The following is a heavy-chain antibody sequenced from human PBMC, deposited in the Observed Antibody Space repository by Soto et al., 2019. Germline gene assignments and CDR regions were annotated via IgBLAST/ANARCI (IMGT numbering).Heavy chain of an antibody. CDR2: IYGGGNGP. CDR3: AKMEGIDPCAYSFDY. CDR1: GFTFSDFA. V-gene: IGHV3-23*01. J-gene: IGHJ4*02. D-gene: IGHD2-21*01. Sequence: EVQVLEYGGGLVQPVGSLRLSCAATGFTFSDFAMSWVRQAPGKGLEWVSRIYGGGNGPHYADSVKGRVTISRDNSKNTLYLQMKSLRAEDTAVYYCAKMEGIDPCAYSFDYWGQGTLVTVSS.